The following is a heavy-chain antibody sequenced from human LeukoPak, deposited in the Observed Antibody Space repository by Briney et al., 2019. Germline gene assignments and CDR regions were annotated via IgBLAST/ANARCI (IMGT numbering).Heavy chain of an antibody. D-gene: IGHD3-9*01. CDR2: IYFSGST. CDR3: ARDLNHGFNYYYHGLEV. Sequence: KPSETLSLTCTVSGDGINSYYWSWIRQPPGKGLEWLGYIYFSGSTKYNPSLENRITISVDRSKSQFYLTLRSVTAADTAVYFCARDLNHGFNYYYHGLEVWGQGTTVTVSS. J-gene: IGHJ6*02. CDR1: GDGINSYY. V-gene: IGHV4-59*01.